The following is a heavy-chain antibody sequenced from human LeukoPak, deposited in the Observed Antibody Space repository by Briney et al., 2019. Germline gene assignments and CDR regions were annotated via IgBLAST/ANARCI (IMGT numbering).Heavy chain of an antibody. V-gene: IGHV1-69*04. CDR1: GGTFSSYA. J-gene: IGHJ5*02. Sequence: SVKVSCKASGGTFSSYAIRWVRQAPGQGLAWMGRIIPILGIANYAQKFKGRVTITADKSTSTAYMELSSLRSEDTAVYYCARDDYGGNSGVSKFDPWGQGTLVTVSS. D-gene: IGHD4-23*01. CDR2: IIPILGIA. CDR3: ARDDYGGNSGVSKFDP.